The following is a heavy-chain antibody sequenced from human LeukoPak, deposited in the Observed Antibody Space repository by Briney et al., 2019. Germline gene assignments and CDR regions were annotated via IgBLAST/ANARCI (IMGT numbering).Heavy chain of an antibody. D-gene: IGHD6-19*01. V-gene: IGHV3-23*01. Sequence: GSLRLSCAASGFIFSNYAMSWVRQAPGKGPEWVSGISGSGGSTYYADSVKGRFTISRDNSKNTLYLQMNSLRAEDTAVYYCAKDLGYTSGWSDYWGQGTLVTVSS. CDR3: AKDLGYTSGWSDY. CDR2: ISGSGGST. CDR1: GFIFSNYA. J-gene: IGHJ4*02.